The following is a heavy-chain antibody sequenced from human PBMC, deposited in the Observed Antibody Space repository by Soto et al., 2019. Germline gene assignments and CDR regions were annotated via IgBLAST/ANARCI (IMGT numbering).Heavy chain of an antibody. D-gene: IGHD2-8*01. CDR2: IYYSGST. J-gene: IGHJ6*02. CDR1: GGSISSSSYY. CDR3: ARLLADRTSTYIVLYYGMDV. Sequence: SETLSLTCTVSGGSISSSSYYWGWIRQPPGKGLEWIGSIYYSGSTYYNPSLKSRVTISVDTSKNQFSLKLSSVTAADTAVYYCARLLADRTSTYIVLYYGMDVWGQGTTVTVYS. V-gene: IGHV4-39*01.